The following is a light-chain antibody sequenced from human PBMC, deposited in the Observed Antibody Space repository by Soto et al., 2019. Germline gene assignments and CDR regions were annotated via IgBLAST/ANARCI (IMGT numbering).Light chain of an antibody. J-gene: IGLJ1*01. V-gene: IGLV2-14*03. CDR1: SSDVGGYNY. Sequence: QSVLTQPASVSGSPGKSITISCTGTSSDVGGYNYVSWYQQHPGKAPKLMIYDVSNRPSGVSNRFSGSKSDNTASLTISGLQADDEADYYCSSFTPTSALVFGTGTKVTVL. CDR2: DVS. CDR3: SSFTPTSALV.